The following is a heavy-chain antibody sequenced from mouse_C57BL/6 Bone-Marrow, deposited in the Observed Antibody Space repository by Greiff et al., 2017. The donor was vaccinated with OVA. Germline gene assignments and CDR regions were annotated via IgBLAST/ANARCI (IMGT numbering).Heavy chain of an antibody. J-gene: IGHJ3*01. Sequence: VQLQQSGTVLARPGASVKMSCKTSGYTFTSYWMHWVKQRPGQGLEWIGAIYPGNSDTSYNQKFKGKAKLTAVTSASTAYMELSSLTNEDSAVYYGTKSIYDGYHPAWFAYWGQGTLVTVSA. V-gene: IGHV1-5*01. CDR3: TKSIYDGYHPAWFAY. D-gene: IGHD2-3*01. CDR1: GYTFTSYW. CDR2: IYPGNSDT.